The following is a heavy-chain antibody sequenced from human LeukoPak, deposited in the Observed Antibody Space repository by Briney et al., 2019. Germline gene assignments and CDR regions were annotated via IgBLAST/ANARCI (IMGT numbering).Heavy chain of an antibody. V-gene: IGHV3-53*01. CDR1: GFTVSSNY. Sequence: PGGSLRLSCAASGFTVSSNYMSWVRQAPGKGLEWVSVIYSGGSTYYADSVKGRFTISRDNSKNTLYLQMNSLRAEDTAVYYCARDRGDIVGATTYFDYWGQGTLVTVSS. CDR2: IYSGGST. D-gene: IGHD1-26*01. CDR3: ARDRGDIVGATTYFDY. J-gene: IGHJ4*02.